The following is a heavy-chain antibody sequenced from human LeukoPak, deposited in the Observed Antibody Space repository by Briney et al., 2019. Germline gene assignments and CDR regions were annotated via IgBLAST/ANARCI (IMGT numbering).Heavy chain of an antibody. CDR1: GFTFSSYA. V-gene: IGHV3-23*01. CDR3: AKEKRKGSSSTPVDY. Sequence: GGSLRLSCAASGFTFSSYAMSWVRQAPGKGLEWVSAISGSGGSTYYADSVKGRFTISRDNSKNTLYLQMNSLRVEDTAVYYCAKEKRKGSSSTPVDYWGQGTLVTVSS. CDR2: ISGSGGST. J-gene: IGHJ4*02. D-gene: IGHD6-6*01.